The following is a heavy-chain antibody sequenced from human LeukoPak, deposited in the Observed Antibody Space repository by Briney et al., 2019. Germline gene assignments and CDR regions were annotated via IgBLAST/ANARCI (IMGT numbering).Heavy chain of an antibody. J-gene: IGHJ4*02. CDR1: GFTFDYYA. CDR3: ANVGSSQSFDY. CDR2: ISWNSGSI. V-gene: IGHV3-9*01. D-gene: IGHD6-6*01. Sequence: GGSLRLSCAASGFTFDYYAMHWVRQAPGKGLEWVSGISWNSGSIGYADSVKGRFAISRDNAKNSLYLQMNGLRAEDTALYYCANVGSSQSFDYWGQGTLVTVSS.